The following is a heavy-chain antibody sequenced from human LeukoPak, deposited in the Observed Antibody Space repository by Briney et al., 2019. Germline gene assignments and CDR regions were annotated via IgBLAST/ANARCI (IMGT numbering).Heavy chain of an antibody. V-gene: IGHV1-69*13. CDR2: IIPIFGTA. D-gene: IGHD6-6*01. CDR1: GYTLTELS. Sequence: EASVKVSCKVSGYTLTELSMHWVRQAPGKGLEWMGGIIPIFGTANYAQKFQGRVTITADESTSTAYMELSSLRSEDTAVYYCARGIAARPQPEDDAFDIWGQGTMVTVSS. CDR3: ARGIAARPQPEDDAFDI. J-gene: IGHJ3*02.